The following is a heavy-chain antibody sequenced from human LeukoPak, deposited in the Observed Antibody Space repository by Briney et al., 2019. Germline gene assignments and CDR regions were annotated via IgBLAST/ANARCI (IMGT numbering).Heavy chain of an antibody. V-gene: IGHV1-69*05. CDR2: IIPMSETQ. J-gene: IGHJ3*02. D-gene: IGHD2-2*01. CDR1: GGTFSINA. CDR3: ARDKNSGECVSNSCYGVWPLDI. Sequence: GASVKVSCKASGGTFSINAITWVRQAPGQGLEWMGGIIPMSETQKYTQKFQGRVTIATDESTNTAYMELSSLRSEDTAVYYCARDKNSGECVSNSCYGVWPLDIWGQGTMVTVSS.